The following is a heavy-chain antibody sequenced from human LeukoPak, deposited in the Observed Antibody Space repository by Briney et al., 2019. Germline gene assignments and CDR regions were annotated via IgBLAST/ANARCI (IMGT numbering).Heavy chain of an antibody. CDR2: IYTSGST. Sequence: SETLSLTCTVSGGSISSYYWSWIRQPAGKGLEWVGRIYTSGSTNYNPPLKSRVTMSVDTSKNQFSLKLSSVTAADTAVYYCARVEGVGYDFWSGYYTGWFDPWGQGTLVTVSS. D-gene: IGHD3-3*01. J-gene: IGHJ5*02. CDR1: GGSISSYY. CDR3: ARVEGVGYDFWSGYYTGWFDP. V-gene: IGHV4-4*07.